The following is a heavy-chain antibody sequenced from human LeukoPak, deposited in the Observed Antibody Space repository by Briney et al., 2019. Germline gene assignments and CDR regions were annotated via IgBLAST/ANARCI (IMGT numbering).Heavy chain of an antibody. Sequence: GGSLRLSCAASGLTFRTYAMSWVRQAPGKGLEWVSSISSSSSYIYYADSVKGRFTISRDNAKNSLYLQMNSLRAEDTAVYYCARGAAVAGGYYYFDYWGQGTLVTVSS. CDR2: ISSSSSYI. J-gene: IGHJ4*02. CDR3: ARGAAVAGGYYYFDY. CDR1: GLTFRTYA. V-gene: IGHV3-21*01. D-gene: IGHD6-19*01.